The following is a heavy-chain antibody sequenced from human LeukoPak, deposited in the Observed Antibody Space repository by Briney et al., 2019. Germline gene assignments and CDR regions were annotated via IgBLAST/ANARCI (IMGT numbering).Heavy chain of an antibody. D-gene: IGHD4-23*01. CDR2: IYYSGST. V-gene: IGHV4-59*08. Sequence: SETLSLTCTVSGGSISSYYWSWIRQPPGKGLEWIGYIYYSGSTNYNRSLKSRVTILVVTSKNQFSLTLSSVTAADTAVYYCARHPTTVVTPGLWYFDLWGRGALVTVSS. CDR3: ARHPTTVVTPGLWYFDL. J-gene: IGHJ2*01. CDR1: GGSISSYY.